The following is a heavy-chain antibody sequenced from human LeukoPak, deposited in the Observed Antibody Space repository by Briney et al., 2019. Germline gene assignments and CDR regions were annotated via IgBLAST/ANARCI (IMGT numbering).Heavy chain of an antibody. CDR1: GFTFSSYA. D-gene: IGHD6-19*01. CDR2: ISYDGSNK. J-gene: IGHJ6*02. CDR3: ARVLKISGWYDYYYYYGMDV. Sequence: PGGSLRLSCAASGFTFSSYAMHWVRQAPGKGLEWVAVISYDGSNKYYADSVKGRFTISRDSSKNTLYLQMNSLRAEDTAVYYCARVLKISGWYDYYYYYGMDVWGQGTTVTVSS. V-gene: IGHV3-30-3*01.